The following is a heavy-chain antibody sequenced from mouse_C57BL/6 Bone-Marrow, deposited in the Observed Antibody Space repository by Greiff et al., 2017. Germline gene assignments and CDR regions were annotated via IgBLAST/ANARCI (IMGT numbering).Heavy chain of an antibody. CDR2: INPNNGGP. J-gene: IGHJ2*01. CDR3: PFITTVGGVYYFDD. V-gene: IGHV1-22*01. CDR1: GYTFTDYN. D-gene: IGHD1-1*01. Sequence: VQLKQSGPELVKPGASVKMSCKASGYTFTDYNMHWVKQSHGKSLEWIGYINPNNGGPSYNQKFKGKATLTVNKSSSTAYMELSSLTSVDSAGSYCPFITTVGGVYYFDDWGQGTTLTVSS.